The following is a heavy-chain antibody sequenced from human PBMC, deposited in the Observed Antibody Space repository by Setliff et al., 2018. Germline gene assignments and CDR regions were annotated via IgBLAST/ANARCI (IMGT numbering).Heavy chain of an antibody. D-gene: IGHD3-3*01. CDR1: GGTFSSYA. J-gene: IGHJ4*02. Sequence: SVKVSCKASGGTFSSYAISWVRQAPGQGLEWMGGIIPIFGTANYAQKFQGRVTITADESTSTAYMELSSLRSEDTAVYYCARSWRAGALNHLDYWGQGSRVTVSS. CDR2: IIPIFGTA. CDR3: ARSWRAGALNHLDY. V-gene: IGHV1-69*13.